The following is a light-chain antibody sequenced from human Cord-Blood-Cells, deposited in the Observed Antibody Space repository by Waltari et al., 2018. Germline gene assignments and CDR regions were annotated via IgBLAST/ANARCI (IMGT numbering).Light chain of an antibody. Sequence: QSALTPPASVSGSPGQSITISCPGTSSDVGGYTYVSWYQQPPGKAPKLMIYDVSNRPSGVSNRVSGSKSGNTASLTISGLQAEDEADYYCSSYTSSSTVFGGGTKLTVL. CDR2: DVS. CDR1: SSDVGGYTY. V-gene: IGLV2-14*01. CDR3: SSYTSSSTV. J-gene: IGLJ3*02.